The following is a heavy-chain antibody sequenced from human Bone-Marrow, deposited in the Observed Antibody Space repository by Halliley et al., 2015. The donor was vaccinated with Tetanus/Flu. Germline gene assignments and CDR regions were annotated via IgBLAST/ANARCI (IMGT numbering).Heavy chain of an antibody. V-gene: IGHV6-1*01. D-gene: IGHD2-15*01. CDR2: TYYRSKWYN. CDR1: GDSVSRNSDA. Sequence: LVKPTQTLSLTCTISGDSVSRNSDAWNWIRQSPSRGLEWLGRTYYRSKWYNDYAVSVKSRITINADTSKNQFSLQLKSVTSDDTAVYYWAREVGIVASGVHFYYGLDVWGQGTTVTVSS. CDR3: AREVGIVASGVHFYYGLDV. J-gene: IGHJ6*02.